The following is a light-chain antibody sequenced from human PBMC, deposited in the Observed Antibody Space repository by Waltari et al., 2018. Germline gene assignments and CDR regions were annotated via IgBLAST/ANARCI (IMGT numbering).Light chain of an antibody. CDR2: AAS. J-gene: IGKJ2*01. Sequence: DIQMTQSPSSLSASVGDSVPITCRASQSISSYLNWYQQKPGKAPQLLIYAASSLQSGVLSRFSGSGAATDFTHTIGSRQPEEVATYYCQQRYSTPYPFGQGTTLAI. CDR3: QQRYSTPYP. CDR1: QSISSY. V-gene: IGKV1-39*01.